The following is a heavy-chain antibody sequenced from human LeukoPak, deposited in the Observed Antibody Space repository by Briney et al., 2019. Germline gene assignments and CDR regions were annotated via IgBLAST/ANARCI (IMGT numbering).Heavy chain of an antibody. J-gene: IGHJ4*02. CDR1: GFSLSTSGVG. CDR2: IYWNDDK. D-gene: IGHD3-10*01. V-gene: IGHV2-5*01. CDR3: ARPYYYGSGSYRTYFDY. Sequence: ESGPTLVKPTQTLTLTCTFSGFSLSTSGVGVGWIRQPPGKALEWLALIYWNDDKRYSPSLKSRLTITKDTSKNQVVLTMTNMDPVDTATYYCARPYYYGSGSYRTYFDYWGQGTLVTVSS.